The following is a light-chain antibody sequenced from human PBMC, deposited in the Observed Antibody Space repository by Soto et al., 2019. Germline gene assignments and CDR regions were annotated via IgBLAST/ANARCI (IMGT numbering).Light chain of an antibody. J-gene: IGKJ1*01. V-gene: IGKV1-5*01. CDR1: QSIDRW. CDR3: QQYNVHL. Sequence: DVQMTQSPSTLSAFVGDRVTITCRASQSIDRWLAWYQQKPGKAPKLLIYDASDLASGVPSRFSGSGSGTEFTRTISSLQLGDFATYYCQQYNVHLFRQGTKVEIK. CDR2: DAS.